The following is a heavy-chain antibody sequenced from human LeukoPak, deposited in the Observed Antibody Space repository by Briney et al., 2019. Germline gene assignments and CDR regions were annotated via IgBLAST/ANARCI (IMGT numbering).Heavy chain of an antibody. CDR2: ISSSSTYI. CDR3: ATLGRVYSSSSSGYYYYMDV. Sequence: GGSLRLSCAASGFTFSSYSMNWVRQAPGKGLEWVSSISSSSTYIYYADSVKGRFTISRDNAKNSLYLQMNSLRAEDTAVYYCATLGRVYSSSSSGYYYYMDVWGKGTTVTVSS. D-gene: IGHD6-6*01. V-gene: IGHV3-21*01. J-gene: IGHJ6*03. CDR1: GFTFSSYS.